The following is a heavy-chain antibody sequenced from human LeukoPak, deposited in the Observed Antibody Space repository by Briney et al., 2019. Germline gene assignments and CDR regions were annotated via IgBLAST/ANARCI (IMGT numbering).Heavy chain of an antibody. CDR1: GGSISSGGYY. J-gene: IGHJ4*02. CDR2: IYYSGST. CDR3: ARVRVELGLIDY. V-gene: IGHV4-30-4*01. Sequence: PSQTLSLTCTVSGGSISSGGYYWSWIRQPPGKGLEWIGYIYYSGSTYYNPSLKSRVTISVDTSKNQFSLKLSSVTAADTAVYYCARVRVELGLIDYWGQGTLVTVSS. D-gene: IGHD1-1*01.